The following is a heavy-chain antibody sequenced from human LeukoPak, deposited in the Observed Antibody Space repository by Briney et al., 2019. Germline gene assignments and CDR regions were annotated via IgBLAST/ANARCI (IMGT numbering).Heavy chain of an antibody. J-gene: IGHJ3*02. D-gene: IGHD4-23*01. CDR3: ARDDSFHGGAFEI. CDR1: GGSISSYY. V-gene: IGHV4-59*01. Sequence: SETLSLTCTVSGGSISSYYWSWIRQPPRKGLEWIGYIYYSGSTNYNPSLKSRVTISVDTSKNQFSLKLSSVTAADTAVYYCARDDSFHGGAFEIWGQGTMVTVSS. CDR2: IYYSGST.